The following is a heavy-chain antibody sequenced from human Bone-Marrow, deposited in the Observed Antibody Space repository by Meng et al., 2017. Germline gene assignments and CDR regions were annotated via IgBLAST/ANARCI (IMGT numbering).Heavy chain of an antibody. CDR1: GGSFSGYY. CDR3: ARDRWFGGSYSDY. V-gene: IGHV4-34*01. Sequence: SETLSLTCAVYGGSFSGYYWSWIRQPPGKGLEWIGEINHSGSTNYNPSLKSRVTISRDNAKNSLYLQMNSLRAEDTAVYYCARDRWFGGSYSDYWGQGTLVTVSS. J-gene: IGHJ4*02. CDR2: INHSGST. D-gene: IGHD3-10*01.